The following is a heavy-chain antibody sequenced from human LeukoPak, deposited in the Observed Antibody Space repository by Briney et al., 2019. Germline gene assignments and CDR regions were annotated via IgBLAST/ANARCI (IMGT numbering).Heavy chain of an antibody. Sequence: SVKVSCKASGGTSSSYAINWVRQAPGQGLEWMGRIIPILGIANYAQKFQGRVTITADKSTSTAYMELSSLRSEDSAVYYCARGPLDYDDYFDYWGQGTLVTVSS. V-gene: IGHV1-69*04. CDR2: IIPILGIA. D-gene: IGHD4-17*01. CDR3: ARGPLDYDDYFDY. CDR1: GGTSSSYA. J-gene: IGHJ4*02.